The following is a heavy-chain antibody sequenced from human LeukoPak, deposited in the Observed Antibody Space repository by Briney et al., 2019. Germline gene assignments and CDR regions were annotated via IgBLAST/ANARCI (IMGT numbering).Heavy chain of an antibody. J-gene: IGHJ4*02. CDR3: ARSLQRGFYDYVWGSYDY. Sequence: GASVKGSCKTSGYTFTDYGINWVRQAPGQGLEWVGWISVYNGNTNYAQKLQGRVTMTTDPSTSTAYMELRSLISDDTAIYYCARSLQRGFYDYVWGSYDYWGQGTLVTVSS. CDR1: GYTFTDYG. V-gene: IGHV1-18*01. D-gene: IGHD3-16*01. CDR2: ISVYNGNT.